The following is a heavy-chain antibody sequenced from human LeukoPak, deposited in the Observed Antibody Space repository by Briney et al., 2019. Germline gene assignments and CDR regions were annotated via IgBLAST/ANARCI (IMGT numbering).Heavy chain of an antibody. CDR2: IYTRGST. Sequence: SETLSLTCTVSGGSISSYYGSWIRQPAGKGLEWIGRIYTRGSTNYNPSLKSRVPMSVDTSKHQFSLKLSSVTAADTAVYYCAREVGGDYTAYYYYMDVWGKGTTVTISS. CDR1: GGSISSYY. CDR3: AREVGGDYTAYYYYMDV. D-gene: IGHD4-17*01. V-gene: IGHV4-4*07. J-gene: IGHJ6*03.